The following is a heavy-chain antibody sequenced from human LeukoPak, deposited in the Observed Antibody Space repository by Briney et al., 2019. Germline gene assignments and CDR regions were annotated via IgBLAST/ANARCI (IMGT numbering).Heavy chain of an antibody. CDR3: ARGPNYDFWSGYYTGLGHYYYYGMDV. Sequence: SETLSLTCAVYGGSFSGYYWSWIRQPPGKGLEWIGEINHSGSTNYNPSLKSRVTISVDTSKNQSSLKLSSVTAADTAVYYCARGPNYDFWSGYYTGLGHYYYYGMDVWGQGTTVTVSS. CDR1: GGSFSGYY. V-gene: IGHV4-34*01. D-gene: IGHD3-3*01. J-gene: IGHJ6*02. CDR2: INHSGST.